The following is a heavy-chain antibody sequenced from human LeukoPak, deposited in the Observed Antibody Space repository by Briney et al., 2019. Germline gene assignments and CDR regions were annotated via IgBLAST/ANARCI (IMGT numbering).Heavy chain of an antibody. CDR1: GGSISSSSYY. V-gene: IGHV4-39*07. CDR3: ARDGLDCSSTSCYGGYYYYYYMDV. D-gene: IGHD2-2*01. Sequence: PSETLSLTCTVSGGSISSSSYYWGWIRQPPGKGLEWIGSIYYSGSTYYNPSLKSRVTISVDTSKNQFSLKLSSVTAADTAVYYCARDGLDCSSTSCYGGYYYYYYMDVWGKGTTVTVSS. CDR2: IYYSGST. J-gene: IGHJ6*03.